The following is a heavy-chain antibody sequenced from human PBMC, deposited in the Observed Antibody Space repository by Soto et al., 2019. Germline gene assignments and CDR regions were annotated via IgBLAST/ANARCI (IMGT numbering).Heavy chain of an antibody. Sequence: QVQLQESGPGLVKPSETLSLTCTVSGGSISSYYWSWIRQPPGKGLEWIGYIYYSGSTNYNPSLKSRVTISVDTSKNQFSLKLSSVTAADTAVYYCARLTPPKSGEIDYWGQGTLVTVSS. D-gene: IGHD7-27*01. J-gene: IGHJ4*02. CDR2: IYYSGST. CDR3: ARLTPPKSGEIDY. V-gene: IGHV4-59*08. CDR1: GGSISSYY.